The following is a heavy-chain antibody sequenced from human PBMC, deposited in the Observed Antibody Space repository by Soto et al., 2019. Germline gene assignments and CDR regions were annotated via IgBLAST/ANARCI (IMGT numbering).Heavy chain of an antibody. V-gene: IGHV3-48*03. CDR3: ARGPPYYYASSGFYSHAFDI. CDR1: GFTFSSYE. J-gene: IGHJ3*02. D-gene: IGHD3-22*01. CDR2: ISSSGSTI. Sequence: PGGSLRLSCAASGFTFSSYEMNWVRQAPGKGLEWVSHISSSGSTIYYADSVKGRFTISRDNAKNSLYLQMNSLRAEDTAVYYCARGPPYYYASSGFYSHAFDIWGQGTMVTVSS.